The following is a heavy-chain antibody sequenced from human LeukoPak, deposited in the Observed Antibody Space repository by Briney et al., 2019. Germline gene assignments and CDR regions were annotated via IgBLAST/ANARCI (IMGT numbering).Heavy chain of an antibody. D-gene: IGHD3-10*01. CDR1: NGSISSSSYY. Sequence: PSETLSLTCTVSNGSISSSSYYWGWIRQPPGKGLEWLGSIYYSGSTYYNPSLKSRVTISVDTSKTQFSLKLTSVTAADTAVYYCVSQSSGMVRGVIIPENREVRDSWGQGTLVTVSS. V-gene: IGHV4-39*01. CDR2: IYYSGST. J-gene: IGHJ4*02. CDR3: VSQSSGMVRGVIIPENREVRDS.